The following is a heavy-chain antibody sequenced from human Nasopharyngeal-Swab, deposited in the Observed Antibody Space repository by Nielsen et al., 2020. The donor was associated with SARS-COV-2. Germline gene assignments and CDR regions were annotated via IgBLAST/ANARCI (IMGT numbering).Heavy chain of an antibody. D-gene: IGHD5-18*01. V-gene: IGHV4-31*03. CDR3: ARDFLGRGYSYGYEDYYYYGMDV. J-gene: IGHJ6*02. CDR1: GGSISSVSYY. Sequence: SETLSLTCTVSGGSISSVSYYWSWIRQHPGKGLEWIGYIYYSGSTYYNPSLKSRVTISVDTSKNQFSLKLSSVTAADTAVYYCARDFLGRGYSYGYEDYYYYGMDVWGQGTTVTVSS. CDR2: IYYSGST.